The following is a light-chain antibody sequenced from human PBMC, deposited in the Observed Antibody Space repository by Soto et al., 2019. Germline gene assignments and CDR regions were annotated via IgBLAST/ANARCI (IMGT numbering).Light chain of an antibody. CDR3: QQYNNWLSIT. V-gene: IGKV3-15*01. CDR2: GAS. CDR1: QSVSSN. J-gene: IGKJ5*01. Sequence: VMEQSPATLSVATGERASLSCRASQSVSSNLAWYQQKPGQAPRLLIYGASTRATGIPARFSGSGSGTEFTLTISSLQSEDFAVYYCQQYNNWLSITFGQGRLLEVK.